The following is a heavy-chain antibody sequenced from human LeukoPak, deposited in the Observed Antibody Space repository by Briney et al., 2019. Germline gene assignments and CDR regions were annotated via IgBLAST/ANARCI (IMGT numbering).Heavy chain of an antibody. CDR3: ARPDGDDGC. CDR2: ISYSGNT. V-gene: IGHV4-39*01. CDR1: GGSISSSIYY. D-gene: IGHD4-17*01. J-gene: IGHJ4*02. Sequence: SETLSLTCTISGGSISSSIYYWAWIRQPPGKGLEWIGSISYSGNTYYNPSLKGRVTISVDTSKNQFSLKLSPVTAADTAVYYCARPDGDDGCWGQGSLVTVSS.